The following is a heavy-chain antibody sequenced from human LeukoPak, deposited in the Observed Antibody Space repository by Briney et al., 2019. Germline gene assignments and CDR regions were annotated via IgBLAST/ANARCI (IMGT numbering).Heavy chain of an antibody. CDR1: DFILRAYG. CDR2: VNFDGSST. D-gene: IGHD2-15*01. Sequence: PGGSLRLSCAASDFILRAYGMNWVRQAPGKGLVWVSHVNFDGSSTNYADSVKGRFTISRDNARNTLYLQMNSLRVEDTAVYYCARGVDYGLDVWGQGTTVTVSS. CDR3: ARGVDYGLDV. J-gene: IGHJ6*02. V-gene: IGHV3-74*01.